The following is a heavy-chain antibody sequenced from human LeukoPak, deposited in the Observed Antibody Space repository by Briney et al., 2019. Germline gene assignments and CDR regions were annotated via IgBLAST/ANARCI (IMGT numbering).Heavy chain of an antibody. CDR1: GFTFDDYA. J-gene: IGHJ4*02. Sequence: PGGSLRLSCAASGFTFDDYAMHWVRQAPGKGLEWVSGISWNSGSIGYADSVKGRFTISRDNAKNSLYLQMNSLRAEDTALYYCAKDIHLEAAAGHFDYWGQGTLVTVSS. CDR2: ISWNSGSI. D-gene: IGHD6-13*01. V-gene: IGHV3-9*01. CDR3: AKDIHLEAAAGHFDY.